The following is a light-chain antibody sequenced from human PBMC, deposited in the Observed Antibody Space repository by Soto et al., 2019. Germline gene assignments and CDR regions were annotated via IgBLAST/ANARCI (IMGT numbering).Light chain of an antibody. Sequence: DIVMTQSPLSLPVTPGEPASISCRSSQSLLHSNGYNYLDWYLQKPGQSPQLLIYLGSNRASGVPDRFSGSGSGTDFTLKISSVEAEDVGVYFCMQALQFPWTFGQGTKVEIK. J-gene: IGKJ1*01. CDR1: QSLLHSNGYNY. CDR3: MQALQFPWT. CDR2: LGS. V-gene: IGKV2-28*01.